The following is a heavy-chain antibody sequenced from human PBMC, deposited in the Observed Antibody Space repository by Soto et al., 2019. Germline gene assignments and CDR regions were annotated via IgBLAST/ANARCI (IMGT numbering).Heavy chain of an antibody. CDR1: GFTFNTYA. CDR3: ARDRYMETTLIDY. Sequence: QVQLVESGGGVVQPGRSLRLSCAASGFTFNTYAMHWVRQAPGKGLEWVAVISYDGSNKYYSDSVKGRFTISRDNSKNMLYRQMNSLRVEDTAVYYCARDRYMETTLIDYWGQGTLVTVSS. V-gene: IGHV3-30-3*01. D-gene: IGHD1-20*01. J-gene: IGHJ4*02. CDR2: ISYDGSNK.